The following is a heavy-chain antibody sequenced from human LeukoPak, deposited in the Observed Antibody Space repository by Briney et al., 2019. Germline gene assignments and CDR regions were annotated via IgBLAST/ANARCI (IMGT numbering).Heavy chain of an antibody. CDR1: GYIFTCYY. V-gene: IGHV1-2*02. CDR2: INPNSGGT. D-gene: IGHD2-21*01. Sequence: ASVKVSCKASGYIFTCYYMHWVRQTPGQGLEWMGWINPNSGGTTYAQKFQGRVTITRDRSISTAYMDLSRLTSDDTAVYYCAREADVVDYWGQGTLVTVSS. CDR3: AREADVVDY. J-gene: IGHJ4*02.